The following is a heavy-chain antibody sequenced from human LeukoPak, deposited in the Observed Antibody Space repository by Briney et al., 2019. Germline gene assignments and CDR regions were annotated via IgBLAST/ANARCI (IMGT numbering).Heavy chain of an antibody. D-gene: IGHD2-2*02. Sequence: GGSLRLPCAASGFTFSSYGMHWVRQAPGKGLEWVAVISYDGSNKYYADSVKGRFTISRDNSKNTLYLQMNSLRAEDTAVYYCAKEGGRYCSSTSCYKGWFDPWGQGTLVTVSS. CDR3: AKEGGRYCSSTSCYKGWFDP. V-gene: IGHV3-30*18. CDR1: GFTFSSYG. J-gene: IGHJ5*02. CDR2: ISYDGSNK.